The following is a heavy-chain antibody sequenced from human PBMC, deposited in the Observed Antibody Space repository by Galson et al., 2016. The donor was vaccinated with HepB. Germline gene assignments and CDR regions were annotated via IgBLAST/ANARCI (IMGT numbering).Heavy chain of an antibody. D-gene: IGHD3-3*01. Sequence: TLSLTCTVSGGSISGGGYYWSWIRQHPGKGLGWIGYIYYTGSAYYNPSLKSRVSISVDTSKNQFSLNVNSLTAADTAVYYCARGDLEWLLDYWGQGTLVTVAS. V-gene: IGHV4-31*03. CDR3: ARGDLEWLLDY. CDR1: GGSISGGGYY. CDR2: IYYTGSA. J-gene: IGHJ4*02.